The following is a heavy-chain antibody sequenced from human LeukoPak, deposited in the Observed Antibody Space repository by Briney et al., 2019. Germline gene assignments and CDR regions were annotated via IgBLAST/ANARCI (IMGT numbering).Heavy chain of an antibody. CDR3: ARDHDYYDSSGYYPEYFQH. D-gene: IGHD3-22*01. Sequence: ASVKVSCKASGYTFTSYAMNWVRQAPGQGLEWMGWINTNTGNPTYAQGFTGRFVFSLDTPVSTAYLQISSLKAEDTAVYYCARDHDYYDSSGYYPEYFQHWGQGTLVTVSS. J-gene: IGHJ1*01. V-gene: IGHV7-4-1*02. CDR2: INTNTGNP. CDR1: GYTFTSYA.